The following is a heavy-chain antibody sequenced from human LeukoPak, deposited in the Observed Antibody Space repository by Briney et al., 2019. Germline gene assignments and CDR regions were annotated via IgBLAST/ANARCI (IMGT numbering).Heavy chain of an antibody. CDR3: ARGRYYYYMDV. CDR2: ISISNSTI. Sequence: GGSLRLSCAASGFTFSSYSMNWVRQAPGKGLEWISYISISNSTIYYADSVKGRFTISRDNAKNSLYLQMNSLRAEDTAVYYCARGRYYYYMDVWGKGTTVTISS. V-gene: IGHV3-48*01. J-gene: IGHJ6*03. CDR1: GFTFSSYS.